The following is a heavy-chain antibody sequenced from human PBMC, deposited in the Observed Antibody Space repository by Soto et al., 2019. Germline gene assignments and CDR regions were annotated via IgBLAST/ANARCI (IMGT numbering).Heavy chain of an antibody. Sequence: EVPLVESGGGLVKPGGSLRLSCAASGFTFSSYSMNWVRQAPGKGLEWVSSISSSSSYIYYADSVKGRFTISRDNAKNSLYLQMNSLRAEDTAVYYCARLGYDFWSGDSYYFDYWGQGTLVTVSS. V-gene: IGHV3-21*01. J-gene: IGHJ4*02. CDR2: ISSSSSYI. CDR1: GFTFSSYS. D-gene: IGHD3-3*01. CDR3: ARLGYDFWSGDSYYFDY.